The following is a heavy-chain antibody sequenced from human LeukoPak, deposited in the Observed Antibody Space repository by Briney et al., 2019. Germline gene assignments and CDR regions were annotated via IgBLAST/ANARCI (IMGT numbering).Heavy chain of an antibody. V-gene: IGHV3-21*01. CDR1: GFTFSSYS. CDR3: AKDLGFWSAIGPAEYFQH. Sequence: TGGSLRLSCAASGFTFSSYSMNWVRQAPGKGLEWVSSISSSSSYIYYADSVKGRFTISRDNAKNSLYLQMNSLRAEDTAVYYCAKDLGFWSAIGPAEYFQHWGQGTLVTVSS. CDR2: ISSSSSYI. D-gene: IGHD3-3*01. J-gene: IGHJ1*01.